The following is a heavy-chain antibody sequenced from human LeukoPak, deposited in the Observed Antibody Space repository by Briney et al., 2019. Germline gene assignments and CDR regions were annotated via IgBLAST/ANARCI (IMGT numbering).Heavy chain of an antibody. CDR1: GYTFTSYG. D-gene: IGHD2-2*01. CDR3: ARDSIVVVPAALLY. J-gene: IGHJ4*02. CDR2: ISAYNGNT. Sequence: ASVKVSCKASGYTFTSYGISWVRQAPGQGLEWMGWISAYNGNTNYAQKLQGRVTMTTDTSTSTAYMELRSLRSDDTAVYYCARDSIVVVPAALLYRGQGTLVTVSS. V-gene: IGHV1-18*01.